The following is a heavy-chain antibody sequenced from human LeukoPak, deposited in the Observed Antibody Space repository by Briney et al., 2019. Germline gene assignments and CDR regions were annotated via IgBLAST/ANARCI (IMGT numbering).Heavy chain of an antibody. D-gene: IGHD5-12*01. CDR2: ISSSSSYI. CDR3: ARDEGSSRDIVAPDDY. Sequence: PGGSLRLSCAASGFTFSSYGMHWVRQAPGKGLEWVSSISSSSSYIYYADSVKGRFTISRDKAKKSLFLQMNSLRAEDTAVYYCARDEGSSRDIVAPDDYWGQGTLVTVSS. J-gene: IGHJ4*02. CDR1: GFTFSSYG. V-gene: IGHV3-21*01.